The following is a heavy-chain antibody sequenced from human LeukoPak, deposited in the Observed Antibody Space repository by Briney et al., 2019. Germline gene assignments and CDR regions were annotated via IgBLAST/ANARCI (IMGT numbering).Heavy chain of an antibody. CDR2: ISGSGDDT. V-gene: IGHV3-23*01. Sequence: PGGSLRLSCAASGFSFSNFAMTWVRQAPGKGLEWVSTISGSGDDTHYADSVKGRFTISRDNSKNTLYLQMNSLRAEDTAVYYCAKNYYMDVWGKGTTVTVSS. CDR3: AKNYYMDV. J-gene: IGHJ6*03. CDR1: GFSFSNFA.